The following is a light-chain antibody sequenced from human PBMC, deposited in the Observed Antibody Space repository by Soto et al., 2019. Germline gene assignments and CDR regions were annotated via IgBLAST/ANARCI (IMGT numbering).Light chain of an antibody. CDR3: QQANSFPLT. CDR2: AAS. Sequence: DIQMTQSPSSVSASVGDRVTITCRASQDISSWLAWYQQKPGKAPKLLIYAASSLHSGVPARFSGSDSGTDFSLTISSVQPEDSATYYCQQANSFPLTFGGGTKVEI. V-gene: IGKV1-12*01. J-gene: IGKJ4*01. CDR1: QDISSW.